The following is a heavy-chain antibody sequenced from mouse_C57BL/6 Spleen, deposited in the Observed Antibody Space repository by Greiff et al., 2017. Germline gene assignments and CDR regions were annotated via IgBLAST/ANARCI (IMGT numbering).Heavy chain of an antibody. CDR3: ARGEEGNEEAYYYAMDY. D-gene: IGHD2-1*01. CDR1: GYTFTDYN. Sequence: EVKLQQSGPELVKPGASVKMSCKASGYTFTDYNMHWVKQSPGKSLEWIGYINPNNGGTSYNQKFKGKATLTVNKSSSTAYMELRSLTSEDSAVYYCARGEEGNEEAYYYAMDYWGQGTSVTVAS. V-gene: IGHV1-22*01. J-gene: IGHJ4*01. CDR2: INPNNGGT.